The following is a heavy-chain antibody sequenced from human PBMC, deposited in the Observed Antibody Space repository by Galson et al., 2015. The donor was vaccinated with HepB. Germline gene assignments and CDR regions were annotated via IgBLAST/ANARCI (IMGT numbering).Heavy chain of an antibody. D-gene: IGHD2-2*01. CDR3: ARDGGPIVVVPAARYYHYGMDV. J-gene: IGHJ6*02. CDR1: GFTFSSYS. CDR2: ISSSSSYI. Sequence: SLRLSCAASGFTFSSYSMNWVRQAPGKGLEWVSSISSSSSYIYYADSVKGRFTISRDNAKNSLYLQMNSLRAEDTAVYYCARDGGPIVVVPAARYYHYGMDVWGQGTTVTVSS. V-gene: IGHV3-21*01.